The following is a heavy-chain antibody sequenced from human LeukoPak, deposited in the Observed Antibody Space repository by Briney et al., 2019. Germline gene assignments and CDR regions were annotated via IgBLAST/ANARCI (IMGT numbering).Heavy chain of an antibody. Sequence: PGGSLRLSCAASGFTFSSHWMTSVRLAPGKGLEWVANIKQGGSQKYYVDSVKGRFTISRDDAKSTLFLQMNNLRAEDSALYYCARGPNFGDYVDFLDSWGQGTLVTVSS. CDR2: IKQGGSQK. CDR3: ARGPNFGDYVDFLDS. V-gene: IGHV3-7*01. D-gene: IGHD4-17*01. J-gene: IGHJ4*02. CDR1: GFTFSSHW.